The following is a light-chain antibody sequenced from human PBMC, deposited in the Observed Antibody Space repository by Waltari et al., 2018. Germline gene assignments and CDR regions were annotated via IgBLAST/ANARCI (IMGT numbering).Light chain of an antibody. V-gene: IGLV2-8*01. CDR2: EVS. Sequence: QSALTQPPSASGSPGQSVTIPCTGTSSDVGGFDYVSWYQQHPGEAPKVMIYEVSKRPSGVPDRFSGSKSGNTASLTVSGLQAEDEADYYCCSYAGNHNYVFGTGTKVTVL. CDR1: SSDVGGFDY. CDR3: CSYAGNHNYV. J-gene: IGLJ1*01.